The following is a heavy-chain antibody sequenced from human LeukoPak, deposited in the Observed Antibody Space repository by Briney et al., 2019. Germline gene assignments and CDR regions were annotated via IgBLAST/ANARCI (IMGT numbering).Heavy chain of an antibody. D-gene: IGHD1-26*01. CDR1: GYTFTGYY. V-gene: IGHV1-2*02. CDR3: ASGSYGYYYYYMDV. CDR2: VNPNSGGT. J-gene: IGHJ6*03. Sequence: ASVKDSCKASGYTFTGYYMHWVRQAPGQGLEWMGWVNPNSGGTNYAQKFQGRVTMTRDTSISTAFMELSRLRSEDTAVYYCASGSYGYYYYYMDVWGKGTTVTVSS.